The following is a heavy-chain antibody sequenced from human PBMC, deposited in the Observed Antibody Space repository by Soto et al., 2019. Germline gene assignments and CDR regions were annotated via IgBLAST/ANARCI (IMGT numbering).Heavy chain of an antibody. D-gene: IGHD3-9*01. V-gene: IGHV3-21*01. CDR2: ISSSSSYI. CDR3: FQAEDGIRDCSTVSAFLLNRSSDL. J-gene: IGHJ2*01. Sequence: KGLEWVSSISSSSSYIYYADSVKDRFTISRDNAKNSLYLQMNSLRAEDTAVYFFFQAEDGIRDCSTVSAFLLNRSSDL.